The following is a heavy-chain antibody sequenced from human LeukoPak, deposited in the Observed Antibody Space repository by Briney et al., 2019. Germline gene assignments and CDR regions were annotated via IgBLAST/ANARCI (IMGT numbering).Heavy chain of an antibody. Sequence: SETLSLSCTVSGGSISSYYWSWIRQPAGKGLEWIGRIYTSGSTNYNPSLKSRVTMSVDTSKNQFSLKLSSVTAADTAVYYCARDPISYAFGGVIDDYWGQGTLVTVSS. D-gene: IGHD3-16*02. V-gene: IGHV4-4*07. CDR2: IYTSGST. J-gene: IGHJ4*02. CDR3: ARDPISYAFGGVIDDY. CDR1: GGSISSYY.